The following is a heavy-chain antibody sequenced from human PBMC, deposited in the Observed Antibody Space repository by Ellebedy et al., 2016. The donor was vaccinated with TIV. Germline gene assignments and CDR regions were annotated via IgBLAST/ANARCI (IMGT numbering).Heavy chain of an antibody. V-gene: IGHV1-46*01. D-gene: IGHD6-19*01. CDR1: GYSFTAFY. Sequence: ASVKVSCKASGYSFTAFYIHWVRQAPGQGLEWMGIVNPSGGSTRYAQKFQGRVSVTRDTSTSTVYMELSSLRSGDTAVYSCARAGAVAGLDFDYWGQGTLVTVSA. CDR2: VNPSGGST. J-gene: IGHJ4*02. CDR3: ARAGAVAGLDFDY.